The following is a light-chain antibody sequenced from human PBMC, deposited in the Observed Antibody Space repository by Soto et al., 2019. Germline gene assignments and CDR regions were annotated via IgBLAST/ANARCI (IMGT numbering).Light chain of an antibody. V-gene: IGKV3-20*01. CDR1: QRVSCSY. CDR2: CAT. Sequence: DIGLTKSPCALSLSPGERATLSCLASQRVSCSYLAWYPQQPGQAPRLLIYCATSRTTGIPDRFSGSGCGTDFTLTISRLELEDFAVYYCQQYGSSPFDTFSQETKLEIK. CDR3: QQYGSSPFDT. J-gene: IGKJ2*01.